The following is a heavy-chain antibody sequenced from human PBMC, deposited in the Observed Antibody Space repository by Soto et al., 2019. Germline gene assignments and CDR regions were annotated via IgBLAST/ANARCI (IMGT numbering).Heavy chain of an antibody. CDR1: GFTFSSYG. D-gene: IGHD2-2*01. Sequence: SLRLSCAASGFTFSSYGMHWVRQAPGKGLEWVAVIWYDGSNKYYADSVKGRFTISRDNSKNTLYLQMNSPRAEDTAVYYCARDGGDIVVVPAARDNWFDPWGQGTLVTVSS. J-gene: IGHJ5*02. CDR3: ARDGGDIVVVPAARDNWFDP. V-gene: IGHV3-33*01. CDR2: IWYDGSNK.